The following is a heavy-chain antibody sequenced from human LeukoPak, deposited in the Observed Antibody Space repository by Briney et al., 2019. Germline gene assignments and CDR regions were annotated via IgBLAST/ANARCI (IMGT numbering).Heavy chain of an antibody. J-gene: IGHJ5*02. Sequence: PGRSLRLSCAASGFTFSSYAMHWVRQAPGQGLEWVAVISYDGSNKYYADSVKGRFTISRDNSKNTLYLQMNSLRAEDTAVYYCASSASGSDWFDPWGQGTLVTVSS. CDR3: ASSASGSDWFDP. CDR1: GFTFSSYA. CDR2: ISYDGSNK. D-gene: IGHD3-10*01. V-gene: IGHV3-30*04.